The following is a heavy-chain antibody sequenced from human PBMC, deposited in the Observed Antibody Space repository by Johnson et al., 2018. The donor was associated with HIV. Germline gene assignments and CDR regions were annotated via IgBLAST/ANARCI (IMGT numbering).Heavy chain of an antibody. CDR3: ARDPYYDFLTGPRDAFDI. D-gene: IGHD3-9*01. J-gene: IGHJ3*02. V-gene: IGHV3-30*03. Sequence: QVQLVESGGGVVQPGRSLRLSCAASGFTFSSYGMHWVRQAPGKGLEWVAVISYDGSNKYYADSVKGRFTISRDNSKNTLYLQMNSLRAEDTAVYYCARDPYYDFLTGPRDAFDIWGQGTMVTVSS. CDR2: ISYDGSNK. CDR1: GFTFSSYG.